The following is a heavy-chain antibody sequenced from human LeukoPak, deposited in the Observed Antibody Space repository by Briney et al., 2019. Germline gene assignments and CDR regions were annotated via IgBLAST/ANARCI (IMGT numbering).Heavy chain of an antibody. CDR3: AKDVGCNCYDPIDY. J-gene: IGHJ4*02. V-gene: IGHV3-23*01. CDR1: GFTFSNYG. Sequence: GRSLRLSCAFSGFTFSNYGMSWVRQTQWTGLETISGITDSCLISYFAVSVSGCFTISRDKSKNTLYLQMNSLTAEDTVLYCCAKDVGCNCYDPIDYLGQGILVTVSS. CDR2: ITDSCLIS. D-gene: IGHD3-16*01.